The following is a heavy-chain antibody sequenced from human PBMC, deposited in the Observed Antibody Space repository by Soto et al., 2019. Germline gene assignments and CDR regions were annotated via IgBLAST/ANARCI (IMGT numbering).Heavy chain of an antibody. CDR1: GGSISSYY. D-gene: IGHD6-13*01. V-gene: IGHV4-59*01. J-gene: IGHJ3*02. CDR2: IYYSGST. CDR3: ARGGVAAAGKLPI. Sequence: SETLSLTWTVSGGSISSYYWSWIRQPPGKGLEWIGYIYYSGSTNYNPSLKSRVTISVDTSKNQLSLKLSSVTAADTAVYYCARGGVAAAGKLPIWGQGTMVTVSS.